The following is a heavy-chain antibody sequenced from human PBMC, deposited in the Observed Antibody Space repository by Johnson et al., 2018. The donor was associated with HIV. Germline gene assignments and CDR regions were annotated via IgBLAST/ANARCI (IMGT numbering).Heavy chain of an antibody. CDR1: GFTFSSYA. D-gene: IGHD6-13*01. V-gene: IGHV3-30*04. CDR3: AREWIGHSSSWCRYAFDI. J-gene: IGHJ3*02. CDR2: ISYDGSNK. Sequence: QMLLVESGGGVVQPGRSLRLSCAASGFTFSSYAMHWVRQAPGKGLEWVAVISYDGSNKYYADSVKGRFTISRDNSKNTLYLQMNSLRAEDTAVYYCAREWIGHSSSWCRYAFDIWVQGTMVTVSS.